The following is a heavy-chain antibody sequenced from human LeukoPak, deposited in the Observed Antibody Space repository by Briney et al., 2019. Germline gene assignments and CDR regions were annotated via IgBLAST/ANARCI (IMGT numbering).Heavy chain of an antibody. D-gene: IGHD6-13*01. J-gene: IGHJ4*02. CDR3: AKRIAAALDY. CDR1: GFTFSTYA. V-gene: IGHV3-23*01. Sequence: PGGSLRLSCAASGFTFSTYAMSWVRQAPGKGLEWVSAISGSGGSTYYADSVKGRFTISRDNAKNTVHLQMNSLRAEDTAIYYRAKRIAAALDYWGQGTLVTVSS. CDR2: ISGSGGST.